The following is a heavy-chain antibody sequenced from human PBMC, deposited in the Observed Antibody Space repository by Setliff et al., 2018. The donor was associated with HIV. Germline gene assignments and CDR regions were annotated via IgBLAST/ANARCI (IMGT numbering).Heavy chain of an antibody. CDR2: IYYTGNT. J-gene: IGHJ4*02. V-gene: IGHV4-31*03. CDR3: AREIKIPPQGALDY. D-gene: IGHD2-2*01. CDR1: GGSINTGHYY. Sequence: KASETLSLTCTVSGGSINTGHYYWSWIRHHPGKGLEWIAYIYYTGNTYYNLSLKSRVTMSVDTSKNQFSLKLNSVTAADTAVYYCAREIKIPPQGALDYWGQGMLVTVSS.